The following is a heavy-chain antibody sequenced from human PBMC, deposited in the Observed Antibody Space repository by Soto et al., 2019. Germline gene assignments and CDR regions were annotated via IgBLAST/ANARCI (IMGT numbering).Heavy chain of an antibody. D-gene: IGHD6-13*01. CDR1: GAIVSDNQ. CDR3: ERGARGSSSWYLLDY. J-gene: IGHJ4*02. CDR2: IYSGGSI. Sequence: GGSLRLSCAPSGAIVSDNQINWVRQVPGRGLEWVSIIYSGGSINYADSVKGRFTISRDNSKNTLYLQMNSLRAEDTAVYYCERGARGSSSWYLLDYWGQGTQVTVSS. V-gene: IGHV3-66*01.